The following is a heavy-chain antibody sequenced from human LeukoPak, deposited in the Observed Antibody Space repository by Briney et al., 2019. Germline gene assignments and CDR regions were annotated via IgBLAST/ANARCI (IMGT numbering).Heavy chain of an antibody. CDR2: IYYSGST. Sequence: PSETLSLTCTVSGSSISSSSYYWGWIRQPPGKGLEWIGSIYYSGSTYYNPSLKSRVTISVDTSKNQFSLKLSSVTAADTAVYYCARPISTTVTEWYFDLWGRGTLVTVSS. V-gene: IGHV4-39*01. J-gene: IGHJ2*01. CDR1: GSSISSSSYY. CDR3: ARPISTTVTEWYFDL. D-gene: IGHD4-11*01.